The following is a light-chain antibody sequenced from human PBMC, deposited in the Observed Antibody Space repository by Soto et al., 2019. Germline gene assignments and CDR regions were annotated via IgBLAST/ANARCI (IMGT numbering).Light chain of an antibody. J-gene: IGKJ1*01. V-gene: IGKV3-15*01. CDR3: QQYNDWPWG. CDR2: GAS. Sequence: EIVMTQSPATLSVSPGERATLSCRASQGVSSNLAWYQQKPGQAPRLLIYGASTRATGIPARFSGSGSGTEFTLTISSLQSEDFAVYYCQQYNDWPWGFGQGTKVEIK. CDR1: QGVSSN.